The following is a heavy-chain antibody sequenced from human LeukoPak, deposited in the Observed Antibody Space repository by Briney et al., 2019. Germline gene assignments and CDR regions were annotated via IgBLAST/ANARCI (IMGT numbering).Heavy chain of an antibody. Sequence: ASVKVSCKASGYTFTSYDINWVRQATGQGLEWMGWMNPNSGNTGYAQKFQGRVTMTRNTSISTAYMELSSLRSEDTAVYYCARGRLPVTTMGHWGQGTLVTVSP. CDR3: ARGRLPVTTMGH. CDR2: MNPNSGNT. D-gene: IGHD4-23*01. V-gene: IGHV1-8*01. CDR1: GYTFTSYD. J-gene: IGHJ4*02.